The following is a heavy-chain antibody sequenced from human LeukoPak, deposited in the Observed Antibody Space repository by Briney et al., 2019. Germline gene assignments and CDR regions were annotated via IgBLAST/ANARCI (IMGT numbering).Heavy chain of an antibody. V-gene: IGHV5-51*01. CDR1: GYSFTSYW. Sequence: GESLKISCKGSGYSFTSYWIGWVRQMPGKGLEWMGIIYPGDSDTRYSPSFQGQVTISADKSISTVYLQWSSLKASDTAMYYCARHLQRQYRIAAAGTFDPWGQGTLVTVSS. CDR3: ARHLQRQYRIAAAGTFDP. J-gene: IGHJ5*02. D-gene: IGHD6-13*01. CDR2: IYPGDSDT.